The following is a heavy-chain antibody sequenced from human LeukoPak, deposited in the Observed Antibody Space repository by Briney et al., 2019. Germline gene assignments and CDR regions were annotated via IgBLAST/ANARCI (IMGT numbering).Heavy chain of an antibody. Sequence: PSETLSLTCAVSGGSISSGGYSWSWIRQPPGKGLEWIGYIYHSGSTYYNPSLKSRLTISEDKSKNQSSLKLSSVTAADTAVYYCARVTYDNWFDPWGQGTLVTVSS. CDR2: IYHSGST. CDR1: GGSISSGGYS. J-gene: IGHJ5*02. CDR3: ARVTYDNWFDP. V-gene: IGHV4-30-2*01.